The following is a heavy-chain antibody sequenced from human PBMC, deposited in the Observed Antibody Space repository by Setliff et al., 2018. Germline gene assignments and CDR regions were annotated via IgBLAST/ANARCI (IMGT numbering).Heavy chain of an antibody. Sequence: ASVKVSCKTSGYTFTNFGISWVRQAPGQGLEWMGWINPFTGETSSAQTFQGRLTMTTDTSATTAYMELKNLRSDDTAVYYCARINFYVSSGYYYAPDFWGQGTLVTVSS. CDR1: GYTFTNFG. V-gene: IGHV1-18*04. D-gene: IGHD3-22*01. CDR2: INPFTGET. J-gene: IGHJ4*02. CDR3: ARINFYVSSGYYYAPDF.